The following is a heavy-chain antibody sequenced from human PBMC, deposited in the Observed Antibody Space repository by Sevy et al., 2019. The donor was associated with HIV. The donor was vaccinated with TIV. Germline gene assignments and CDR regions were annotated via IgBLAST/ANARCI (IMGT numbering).Heavy chain of an antibody. V-gene: IGHV3-7*04. CDR2: IKQDGSEK. J-gene: IGHJ4*02. CDR1: GFTFSSYW. Sequence: GGSLRLSCAASGFTFSSYWMSWVRQAPGKGLEWVANIKQDGSEKHYVDSVKGRFTISRDNAKNSLYLQMNSLRAEDTAVYYCARGFSGWPLDYWGQGTLVTVSS. D-gene: IGHD6-19*01. CDR3: ARGFSGWPLDY.